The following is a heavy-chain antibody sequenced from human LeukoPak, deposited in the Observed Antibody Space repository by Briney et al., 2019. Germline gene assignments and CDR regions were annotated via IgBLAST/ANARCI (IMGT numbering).Heavy chain of an antibody. CDR2: INPNSGGT. V-gene: IGHV1-2*02. Sequence: ASVNVPFKASGYTLTRYHMHWVRQTPGQTREWMGWINPNSGGTNNAQKLQGRGTMTRDTAISTAYMELSRLRSDDTAVYYCARDDIRRQLDYGMDVWGKGTTVTVSS. CDR1: GYTLTRYH. CDR3: ARDDIRRQLDYGMDV. D-gene: IGHD5-18*01. J-gene: IGHJ6*04.